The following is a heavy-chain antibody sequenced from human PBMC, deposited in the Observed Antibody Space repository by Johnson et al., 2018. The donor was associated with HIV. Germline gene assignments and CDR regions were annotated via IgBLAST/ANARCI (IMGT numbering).Heavy chain of an antibody. CDR1: GFTFDDHG. CDR3: AKVWYYYDTSGYYDAFVI. Sequence: EVQVVESGGGVVQPGRSLRLSCAASGFTFDDHGMSWVRQAPGKGLEWVSGINWNGGSTGYADSVKGRFTISRDNAKNSLYLQMNSLRAEDTAVYYCAKVWYYYDTSGYYDAFVIWGQGTLVTVSS. V-gene: IGHV3-20*04. D-gene: IGHD3-22*01. J-gene: IGHJ3*02. CDR2: INWNGGST.